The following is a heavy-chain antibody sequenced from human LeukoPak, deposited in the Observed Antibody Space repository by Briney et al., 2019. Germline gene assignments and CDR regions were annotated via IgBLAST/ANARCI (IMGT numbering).Heavy chain of an antibody. D-gene: IGHD6-13*01. V-gene: IGHV1-69*05. CDR3: ARGGPTAAVYYYYMDV. CDR1: GGTFSSYA. J-gene: IGHJ6*03. CDR2: IIPIFGIA. Sequence: SVKVSCKASGGTFSSYAISWVRQAPGQGLEWMGRIIPIFGIANYALKFQGRVTITTDESTSTAYMELSSLRSEDTAVYYCARGGPTAAVYYYYMDVWGKGTTVTVSS.